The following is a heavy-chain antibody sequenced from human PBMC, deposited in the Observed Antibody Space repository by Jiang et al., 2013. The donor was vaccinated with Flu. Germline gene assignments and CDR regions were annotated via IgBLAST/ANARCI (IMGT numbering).Heavy chain of an antibody. CDR2: YNRGST. D-gene: IGHD6-13*01. V-gene: IGHV4-59*01. CDR3: ARWMEAVATSTQWDYYYGMDV. J-gene: IGHJ6*02. Sequence: YNRGSTKYNPSLEGRVTISVDTSKNQMSLKMTSVTAADTAVYFCARWMEAVATSTQWDYYYGMDVWGQGTTVTVSS.